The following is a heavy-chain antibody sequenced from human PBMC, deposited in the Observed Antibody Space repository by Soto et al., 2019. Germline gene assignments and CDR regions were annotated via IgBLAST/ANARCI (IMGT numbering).Heavy chain of an antibody. CDR1: GYSFTSYG. D-gene: IGHD6-13*01. V-gene: IGHV1-3*01. Sequence: ASVKVSCKASGYSFTSYGIHWVRQAPGQRLEWMGWINAANGDTKYSPKFQGRVTITRDTSASTAYMELSSLRSEDTAVYYCVRRHVSATGIDWFDPWGQGTLVTVSS. CDR3: VRRHVSATGIDWFDP. J-gene: IGHJ5*02. CDR2: INAANGDT.